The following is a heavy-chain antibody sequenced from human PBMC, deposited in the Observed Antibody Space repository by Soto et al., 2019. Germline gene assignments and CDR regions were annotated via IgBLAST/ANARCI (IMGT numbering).Heavy chain of an antibody. D-gene: IGHD1-26*01. J-gene: IGHJ4*02. V-gene: IGHV4-30-4*01. CDR3: ARGVGASRFAY. CDR2: IYYSGST. Sequence: QVQLQESGPGLVKPSQTLSLTCTVSGGSISSGDYYWSWIRQPPGEGLEWIGYIYYSGSTYYNPSLQSRVTISVDTSKTQFSLKLSSVTAADTAVYYCARGVGASRFAYWGQGTLVTVSS. CDR1: GGSISSGDYY.